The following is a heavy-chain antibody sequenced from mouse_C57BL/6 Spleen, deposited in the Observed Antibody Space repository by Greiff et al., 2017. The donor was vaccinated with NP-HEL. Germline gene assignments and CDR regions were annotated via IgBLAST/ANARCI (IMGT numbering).Heavy chain of an antibody. J-gene: IGHJ2*01. D-gene: IGHD1-1*01. CDR2: IDPSDSET. CDR3: ATYYGSSSGYFDY. CDR1: GYTFTSYW. V-gene: IGHV1-52*01. Sequence: VQLQQPGAELVRPGSSVKLSCKASGYTFTSYWMHWVKQRPIQGLEWIGNIDPSDSETHYNQKFKDKATLTVDKSSSTAYMQLSSLTSEDSAVYYCATYYGSSSGYFDYWGQGTTLTVSS.